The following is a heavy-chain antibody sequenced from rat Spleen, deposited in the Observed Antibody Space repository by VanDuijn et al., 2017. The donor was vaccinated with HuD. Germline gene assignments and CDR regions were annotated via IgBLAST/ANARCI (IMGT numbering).Heavy chain of an antibody. J-gene: IGHJ2*01. Sequence: EVQLVESGGGLVQPGRSMKLSCAASGFTFSHYDMAWVRQAQKKGLEWVAFISYDGSSTYYRDSVKGRFTISRDNAKSTLYLQVDSLRSEDTATYYCARRHYGYTDYFDYWGQGVMVTVSS. CDR1: GFTFSHYD. D-gene: IGHD1-9*01. V-gene: IGHV5-7*01. CDR2: ISYDGSST. CDR3: ARRHYGYTDYFDY.